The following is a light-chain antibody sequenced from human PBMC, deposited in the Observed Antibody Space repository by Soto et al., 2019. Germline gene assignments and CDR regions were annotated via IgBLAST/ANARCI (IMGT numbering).Light chain of an antibody. J-gene: IGKJ2*01. CDR2: AAS. V-gene: IGKV1-39*01. CDR3: QQAYIKPYT. CDR1: QGISTY. Sequence: DIQVTQSPISLSASVGDRVTITCRTSQGISTYLTWYQQKAGDAPRLLISAASDLEPGVPSRFSASGSGADFTLTISSLRPEDFATYFCQQAYIKPYTFGQGTKLEI.